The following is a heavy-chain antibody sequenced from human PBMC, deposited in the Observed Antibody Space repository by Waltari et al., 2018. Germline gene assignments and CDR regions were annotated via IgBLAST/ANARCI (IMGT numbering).Heavy chain of an antibody. Sequence: EVQLVESGGGLVQPGGSLRLSCAASGFTFSSYAMRWVRQAPGKGLEWVSAISGSGGSTYYADSVKGRFTISRDNSKNTLYLQMNSLRAEDTAVYYCAKGGLRYFDWSIGGDYGGQGTLVTVSS. D-gene: IGHD3-9*01. J-gene: IGHJ4*02. CDR1: GFTFSSYA. CDR2: ISGSGGST. CDR3: AKGGLRYFDWSIGGDY. V-gene: IGHV3-23*04.